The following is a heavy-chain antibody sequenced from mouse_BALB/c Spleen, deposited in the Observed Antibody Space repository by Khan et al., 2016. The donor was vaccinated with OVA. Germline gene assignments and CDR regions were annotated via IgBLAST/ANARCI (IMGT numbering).Heavy chain of an antibody. V-gene: IGHV1S137*01. CDR2: ISTYSGNT. CDR3: ASPAYGGYYDY. J-gene: IGHJ2*01. CDR1: GYTFTDYA. D-gene: IGHD2-3*01. Sequence: HVRLQQSGPELVRPGVSVKISCKGSGYTFTDYAMYWVKQSHAKSLEWIGLISTYSGNTNYNQKFKGKATMTVDKSSSTAYMELARLTSEDSAIYYCASPAYGGYYDYWGQGTTLTVSS.